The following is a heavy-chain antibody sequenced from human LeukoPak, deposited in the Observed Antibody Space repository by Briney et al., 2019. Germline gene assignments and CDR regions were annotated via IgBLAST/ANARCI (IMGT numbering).Heavy chain of an antibody. CDR3: ARVPANWAYYFDY. CDR1: GGSITSGVNY. Sequence: SQTLSLTCTVSGGSITSGVNYWSWIRQPAGKGLEWIGRISTSTSGSTNYNPSLKSRVTISVDTSRNQFSLKLASVTAADTAVYYCARVPANWAYYFDYWGQGILVTVSS. V-gene: IGHV4-61*02. CDR2: ISTSTSGST. D-gene: IGHD7-27*01. J-gene: IGHJ4*02.